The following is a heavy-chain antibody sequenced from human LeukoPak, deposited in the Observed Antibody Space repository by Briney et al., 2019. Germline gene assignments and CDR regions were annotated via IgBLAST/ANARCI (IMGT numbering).Heavy chain of an antibody. Sequence: GASVKVSCKASGGTFSSYAISWVRQAPGQGLEWMGRIIPILGIANYAQKFQGRVTITADKSTSTAYMELSSLRSEDTAVYYCARDLIPDCSSTSCYNYYYYGMDVWGQGTTVTVSS. V-gene: IGHV1-69*04. CDR3: ARDLIPDCSSTSCYNYYYYGMDV. J-gene: IGHJ6*02. D-gene: IGHD2-2*02. CDR1: GGTFSSYA. CDR2: IIPILGIA.